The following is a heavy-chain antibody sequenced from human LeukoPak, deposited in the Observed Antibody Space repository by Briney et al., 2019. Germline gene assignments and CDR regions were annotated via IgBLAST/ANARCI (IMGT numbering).Heavy chain of an antibody. CDR1: GFTFSSYA. Sequence: GGSLRLSCAASGFTFSSYAMSWVRQAPGKGLEWVSAISGSGGSTYYADSVKGRFTISRDNSKNTLYRQMNSLRAEDTAVYYCAKESRGCSGGSCFYYYYYYMDVWGKGTTVTVSS. J-gene: IGHJ6*03. V-gene: IGHV3-23*01. CDR3: AKESRGCSGGSCFYYYYYYMDV. CDR2: ISGSGGST. D-gene: IGHD2-15*01.